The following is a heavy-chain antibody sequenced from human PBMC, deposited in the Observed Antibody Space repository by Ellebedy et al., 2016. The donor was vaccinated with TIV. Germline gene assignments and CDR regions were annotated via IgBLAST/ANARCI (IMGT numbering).Heavy chain of an antibody. J-gene: IGHJ4*02. CDR2: IRSSCVSS. CDR3: AKLDSSGYYYGRLDY. D-gene: IGHD3-22*01. Sequence: GESLKISCAASGFTFRNFAMTWVRQAPGKGLEWFSSIRSSCVSSDYADSVRGRVTISRDNSKSTLYLQMDSLRADDSAEYYCAKLDSSGYYYGRLDYWGQGTLVTVSS. CDR1: GFTFRNFA. V-gene: IGHV3-23*01.